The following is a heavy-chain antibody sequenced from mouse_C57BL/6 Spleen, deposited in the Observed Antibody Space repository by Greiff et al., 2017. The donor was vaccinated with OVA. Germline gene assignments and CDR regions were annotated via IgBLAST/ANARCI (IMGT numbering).Heavy chain of an antibody. Sequence: QVQLQQPGAELVKPGASVKLSCKASGYTFTGYWMHWVKQRPGQGLEWIGMIHPNSGSTNYNEKFKSKATLTVDKSSSTAYMQLSSLTSEDSAVYDCARSTMMKDWFAYWGQGTLVTVSA. CDR3: ARSTMMKDWFAY. V-gene: IGHV1-64*01. CDR1: GYTFTGYW. CDR2: IHPNSGST. D-gene: IGHD2-4*01. J-gene: IGHJ3*01.